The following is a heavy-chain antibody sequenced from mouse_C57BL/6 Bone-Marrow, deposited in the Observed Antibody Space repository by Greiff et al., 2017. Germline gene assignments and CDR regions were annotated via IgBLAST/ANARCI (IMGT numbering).Heavy chain of an antibody. CDR3: ARHEEGLYYYGSSYAWFAY. Sequence: VKLMESGAELVEPGASVKLSCKASGYTFTEYTIHWVKQRSGQGLEWIGWFYPGSGSIKYNEKFKDKATLTADKSSSTVYMELSRLTSEDSAVYFCARHEEGLYYYGSSYAWFAYWGQGTLVTVSA. D-gene: IGHD1-1*01. CDR2: FYPGSGSI. J-gene: IGHJ3*01. V-gene: IGHV1-62-2*01. CDR1: GYTFTEYT.